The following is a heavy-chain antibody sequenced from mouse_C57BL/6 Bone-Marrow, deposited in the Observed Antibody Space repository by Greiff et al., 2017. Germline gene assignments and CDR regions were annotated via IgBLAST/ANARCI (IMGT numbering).Heavy chain of an antibody. CDR2: IDPSDSYT. Sequence: VQLQQPGAELVKPGASVKLSCKASGYTFTSYWMQWVKQRPGQGLEWIGEIDPSDSYTNYTQKFKGKATLTVDTSSSTAYMQLSSLTSEDSAVXYCARHDYDGDYYAMDYWGQGTSVTVSS. CDR1: GYTFTSYW. V-gene: IGHV1-50*01. CDR3: ARHDYDGDYYAMDY. J-gene: IGHJ4*01. D-gene: IGHD2-4*01.